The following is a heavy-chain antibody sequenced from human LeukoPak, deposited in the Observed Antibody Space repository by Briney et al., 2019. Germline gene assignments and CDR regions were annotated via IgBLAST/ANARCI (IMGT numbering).Heavy chain of an antibody. CDR1: GFTFDDYG. D-gene: IGHD6-13*01. CDR3: AKPSSSWSYYFDY. CDR2: ISGSGGST. J-gene: IGHJ4*02. V-gene: IGHV3-23*01. Sequence: TGGSLRLSCAASGFTFDDYGMSWVRQAPGKGLEWVSAISGSGGSTYYADSVKGRFTISRDNSKNTLYLQMNSLRAEDTAVYYCAKPSSSWSYYFDYWGQGTLVTVSS.